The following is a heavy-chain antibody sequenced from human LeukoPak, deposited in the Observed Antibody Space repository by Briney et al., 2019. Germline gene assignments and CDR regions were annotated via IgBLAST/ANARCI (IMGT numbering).Heavy chain of an antibody. CDR1: GFTFSSYA. V-gene: IGHV3-23*01. D-gene: IGHD6-19*01. Sequence: GGSLRLSCAASGFTFSSYAMSWVRQAPGKGLEWVSAISGSSGITYYADSVKGRFTISRDNPKNTLYLQMNSLRAEDTALYYCAKAGSSGWYFYFDYWGQGTLVTVSS. J-gene: IGHJ4*02. CDR3: AKAGSSGWYFYFDY. CDR2: ISGSSGIT.